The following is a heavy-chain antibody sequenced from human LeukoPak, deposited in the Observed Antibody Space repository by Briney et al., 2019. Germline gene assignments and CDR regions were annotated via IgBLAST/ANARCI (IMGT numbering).Heavy chain of an antibody. V-gene: IGHV1-2*02. J-gene: IGHJ6*02. D-gene: IGHD6-13*01. CDR3: ARGSSSSWYSYYYYGMDV. CDR2: INPNSGGT. CDR1: GYTFTGYY. Sequence: GASVKVSCKASGYTFTGYYMHWVRQAPGQGLEWMGWINPNSGGTNYAQKFQGRVTMTRDTSISTAYMELSRLRSDDTAVYYCARGSSSSWYSYYYYGMDVWGQGHTVTVSS.